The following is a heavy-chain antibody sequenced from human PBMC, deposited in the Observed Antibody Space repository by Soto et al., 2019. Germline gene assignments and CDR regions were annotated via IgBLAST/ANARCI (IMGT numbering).Heavy chain of an antibody. Sequence: ASVKVSCKASGYTFTSYGISWVRQAPGQGLEWMGWISAYNGNTNYAQKLQGRVTMTTDTSTSTAYMELRSRRSDDTAVDYCATKGTYYDFWCGSNDYYYYYMDVWGKGTTVTVSS. CDR1: GYTFTSYG. J-gene: IGHJ6*03. V-gene: IGHV1-18*01. CDR2: ISAYNGNT. D-gene: IGHD3-3*01. CDR3: ATKGTYYDFWCGSNDYYYYYMDV.